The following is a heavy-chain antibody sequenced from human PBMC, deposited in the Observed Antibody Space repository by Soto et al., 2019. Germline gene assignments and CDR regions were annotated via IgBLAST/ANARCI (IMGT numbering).Heavy chain of an antibody. CDR3: ARDRRDNWNPSGMDV. Sequence: ASETLSLTCTVSGGSISSGDYYWSWIRQPPGKGLGWIGYIYYSGSTYYNPSLKSRVTISVDTSKNQFSLKLSSVTAADTAVYYCARDRRDNWNPSGMDVWGQGTTVTVSS. CDR1: GGSISSGDYY. CDR2: IYYSGST. J-gene: IGHJ6*02. V-gene: IGHV4-30-4*01. D-gene: IGHD1-20*01.